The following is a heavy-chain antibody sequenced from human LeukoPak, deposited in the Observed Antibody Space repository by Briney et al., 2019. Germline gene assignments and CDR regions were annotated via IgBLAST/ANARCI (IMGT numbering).Heavy chain of an antibody. CDR3: ARDVTGDSFVVGFGKLIDY. V-gene: IGHV3-48*04. D-gene: IGHD7-27*01. CDR1: GFTFSSYS. J-gene: IGHJ4*02. Sequence: GGSLRLSCAASGFTFSSYSMNWVRQAPGKGLEWVSYISSASGSIYYADSVKGRFTISRDNAKNSLFLQMNSLRAEDTAVYYCARDVTGDSFVVGFGKLIDYWGQGTLVTVSS. CDR2: ISSASGSI.